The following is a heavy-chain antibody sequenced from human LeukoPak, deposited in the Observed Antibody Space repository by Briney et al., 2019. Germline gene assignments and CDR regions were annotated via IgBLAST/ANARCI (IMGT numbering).Heavy chain of an antibody. Sequence: ASVKVSCKASGYTFTGYYMHWVRQAPGQGLEWMGWINPNSGGTNYAQKFQGRVTMTRDTSISTAYMELSRLRSDDTAVYYCAMVCGDYLLAFDYWGQGTLVTVSS. CDR3: AMVCGDYLLAFDY. CDR2: INPNSGGT. V-gene: IGHV1-2*02. J-gene: IGHJ4*02. CDR1: GYTFTGYY. D-gene: IGHD4-17*01.